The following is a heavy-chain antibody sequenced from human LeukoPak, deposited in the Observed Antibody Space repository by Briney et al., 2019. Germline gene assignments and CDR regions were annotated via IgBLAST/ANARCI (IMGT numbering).Heavy chain of an antibody. J-gene: IGHJ4*02. V-gene: IGHV7-4-1*02. D-gene: IGHD3-22*01. CDR3: ARRSPGRRYYDSSGYYYFGAPGPLLGTGSDY. CDR2: INTNTGNP. CDR1: GYTFTSYA. Sequence: ASVTVSCKASGYTFTSYAMNWVRQAPGQGLEWMGWINTNTGNPTYAQGFTGRFVFSLDTSVSTAYLQISSLKAEDTAVYYCARRSPGRRYYDSSGYYYFGAPGPLLGTGSDYWGQGTLVTVSS.